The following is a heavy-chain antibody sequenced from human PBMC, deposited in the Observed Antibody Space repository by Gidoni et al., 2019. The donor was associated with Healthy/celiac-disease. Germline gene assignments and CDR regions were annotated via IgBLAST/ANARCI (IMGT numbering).Heavy chain of an antibody. D-gene: IGHD6-13*01. CDR3: AKGVIAAAGTSPPFDY. CDR2: IRYDGSNK. J-gene: IGHJ4*02. Sequence: QVQLVESGGGVVQPGGSLRLSCSASGFTFSSYGMHWVRQAPGKGLEWLAFIRYDGSNKYYADSVKGRFTISRDNSKNTLYLQMNSLRAEDTAVYYCAKGVIAAAGTSPPFDYWGQGTLVTVSS. V-gene: IGHV3-30*02. CDR1: GFTFSSYG.